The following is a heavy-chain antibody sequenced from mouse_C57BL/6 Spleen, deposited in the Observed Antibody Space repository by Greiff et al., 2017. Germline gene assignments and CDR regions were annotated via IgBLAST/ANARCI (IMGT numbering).Heavy chain of an antibody. Sequence: DVKLVESGGGLVKPGGSLKLSCAASGFTFSDYGMHWVRQAPEKGLEWVAYISSGSSTIYYADTEKGRFTISRDNAKNTLFLQMTSLRSEDTAMYYCARPGSPYYFDYWGQGTTLTVSS. CDR2: ISSGSSTI. D-gene: IGHD1-1*01. V-gene: IGHV5-17*01. CDR3: ARPGSPYYFDY. CDR1: GFTFSDYG. J-gene: IGHJ2*01.